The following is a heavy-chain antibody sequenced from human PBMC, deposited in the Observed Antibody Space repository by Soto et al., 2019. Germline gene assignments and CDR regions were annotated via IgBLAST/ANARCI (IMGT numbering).Heavy chain of an antibody. D-gene: IGHD1-1*01. V-gene: IGHV3-74*01. CDR3: VRDRGYPDSFDV. J-gene: IGHJ3*01. CDR2: ISNSDGTTT. CDR1: GFTFSSYS. Sequence: GGSLRLSCAASGFTFSSYSMTWLRQAPGKGLEWVSTISNSDGTTTPYADSVKGRFTISRDNAKNTLYLQMHSLRAEDTALYFCVRDRGYPDSFDVWGRGTMVTVSS.